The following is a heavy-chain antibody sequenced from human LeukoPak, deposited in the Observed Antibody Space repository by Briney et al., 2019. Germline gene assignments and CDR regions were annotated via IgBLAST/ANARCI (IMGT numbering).Heavy chain of an antibody. Sequence: PGGSLRLSCAASGFTFSSYNVNWVRQAPGKGLEWVSYISSSSSPIFYADSVKGRFTISRDNAKNSLYLQMNSLRDEDTAVYYCARGGTYCPDYWGQGTLVTVSS. CDR1: GFTFSSYN. J-gene: IGHJ4*02. CDR3: ARGGTYCPDY. CDR2: ISSSSSPI. D-gene: IGHD1-26*01. V-gene: IGHV3-48*02.